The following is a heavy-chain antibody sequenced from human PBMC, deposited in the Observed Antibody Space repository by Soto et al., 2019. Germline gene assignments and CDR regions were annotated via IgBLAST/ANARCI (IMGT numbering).Heavy chain of an antibody. Sequence: EVQLVESGGGLVKPGGSLRLSCAASGFMFSTYSTNWVRQAPGKGLEWVASISSSSDYTYYAESVKGRFTISRDNAKNSLYLHMNRLRAEDTAVYYCARDPYGGNAGPYFYYYGMDVWGQGTTVTVSS. J-gene: IGHJ6*02. D-gene: IGHD2-15*01. CDR2: ISSSSDYT. CDR3: ARDPYGGNAGPYFYYYGMDV. CDR1: GFMFSTYS. V-gene: IGHV3-21*01.